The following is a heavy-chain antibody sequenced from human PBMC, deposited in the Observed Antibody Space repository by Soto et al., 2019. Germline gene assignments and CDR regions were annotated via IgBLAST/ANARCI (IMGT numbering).Heavy chain of an antibody. Sequence: PGGSLRLSCAASGFTFSRHAMSWVRQAPGKGLEWVSGISGSGGTTFYADSVKGRFTISRDNAKNTVYLQMNSLRAEDTAVYYCAKDTGHYDYVWGWEYIFDYWGQGTLVTVSS. CDR2: ISGSGGTT. J-gene: IGHJ4*02. CDR3: AKDTGHYDYVWGWEYIFDY. CDR1: GFTFSRHA. V-gene: IGHV3-23*01. D-gene: IGHD3-16*01.